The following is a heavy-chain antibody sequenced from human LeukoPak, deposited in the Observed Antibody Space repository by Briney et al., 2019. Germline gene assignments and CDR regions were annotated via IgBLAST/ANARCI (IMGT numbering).Heavy chain of an antibody. CDR2: IYSGGST. CDR3: ARGSTTGTTGAFDI. D-gene: IGHD1-1*01. CDR1: GFTVSSNY. J-gene: IGHJ3*02. Sequence: GGSLRLSCAASGFTVSSNYTSWVRQAPGKGLEWVSVIYSGGSTYYADSVKGRFTISRDNSKNTLYLQMNSLRAEDTAVYYCARGSTTGTTGAFDIWGQGTMVTVSS. V-gene: IGHV3-53*01.